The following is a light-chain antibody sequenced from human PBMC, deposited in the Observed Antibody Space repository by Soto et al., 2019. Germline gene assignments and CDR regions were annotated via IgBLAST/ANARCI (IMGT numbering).Light chain of an antibody. CDR3: QSYDSSLSGSI. Sequence: QSALTQPPSVSGAPGQRVTISCTGSRSNIGAGYDVHWYQQLPGTAPKLLIYGNSNRPSGVPDRFSGSKSGTSASLAITGLQAEDEADYYCQSYDSSLSGSIFGGGTKLTVL. J-gene: IGLJ2*01. V-gene: IGLV1-40*01. CDR2: GNS. CDR1: RSNIGAGYD.